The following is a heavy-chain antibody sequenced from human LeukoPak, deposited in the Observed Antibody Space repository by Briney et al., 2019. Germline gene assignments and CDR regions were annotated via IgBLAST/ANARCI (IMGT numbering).Heavy chain of an antibody. Sequence: GGSLRLSCAASGFTFSSYAMHWVRQAPGKGLEWVSVIYSGGTTYYADSVKGRFTISRDNSKNTLYLQMNSLRVDDTAVYYCARDIGSGNYFDYWGQGTLVTVSS. J-gene: IGHJ4*02. D-gene: IGHD1-26*01. CDR2: IYSGGTT. CDR3: ARDIGSGNYFDY. CDR1: GFTFSSYA. V-gene: IGHV3-53*01.